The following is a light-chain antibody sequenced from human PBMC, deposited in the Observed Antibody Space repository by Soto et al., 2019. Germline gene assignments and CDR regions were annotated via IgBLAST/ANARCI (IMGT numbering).Light chain of an antibody. V-gene: IGKV3-20*01. CDR2: GAS. Sequence: EIVLTQSPGTLSLSPGERATLSCRASQSVSSSYLAWYQQKPGQAPRLLIYGASSRATGIPDRFSGSVSGTDFTLTISRLETEEFAVYYCQQYGSSPITFGGGTKVEIK. CDR3: QQYGSSPIT. CDR1: QSVSSSY. J-gene: IGKJ4*01.